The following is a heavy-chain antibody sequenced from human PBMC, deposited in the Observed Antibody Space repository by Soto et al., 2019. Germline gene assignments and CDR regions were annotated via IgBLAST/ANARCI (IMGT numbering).Heavy chain of an antibody. J-gene: IGHJ3*02. Sequence: SETLSLTCTVAGGSISSYYWSWIRQPPGKGLEWIGYIYYSGSTNYNPSLKSRVTISVDTSKNQFSLKLSSVTAADTAVYYCARPSASSSGWVNAFDIWGQGTMVTVSS. V-gene: IGHV4-59*08. D-gene: IGHD6-19*01. CDR3: ARPSASSSGWVNAFDI. CDR1: GGSISSYY. CDR2: IYYSGST.